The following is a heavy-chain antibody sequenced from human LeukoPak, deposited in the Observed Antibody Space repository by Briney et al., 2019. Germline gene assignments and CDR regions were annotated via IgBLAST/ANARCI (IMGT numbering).Heavy chain of an antibody. V-gene: IGHV1-69*13. D-gene: IGHD3-9*01. CDR1: GGTFSSYA. Sequence: ASVKVSCKASGGTFSSYAISWVRQAPGQGLEWMEGIIPIFGTANYAQKFRGRVTITADESSGTAYMELHSLRSDDTALYSCARGGHYDILTGYPIYYYYYYMDAWGTGTTVTVSS. CDR2: IIPIFGTA. CDR3: ARGGHYDILTGYPIYYYYYYMDA. J-gene: IGHJ6*03.